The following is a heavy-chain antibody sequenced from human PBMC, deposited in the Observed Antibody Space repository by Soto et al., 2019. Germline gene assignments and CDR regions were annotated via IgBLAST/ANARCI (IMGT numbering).Heavy chain of an antibody. J-gene: IGHJ4*02. CDR2: IYSGGST. CDR3: AKPGGQTHYDFWSGYYTGMNYFDY. CDR1: GFTVSNNY. D-gene: IGHD3-3*01. V-gene: IGHV3-53*01. Sequence: HPGGSLRLSCAASGFTVSNNYMSWVRQAPGKGLEWVSLIYSGGSTYYADSVKGRFTISRDNSKNTLYLQMNSLRAEDTAVYYCAKPGGQTHYDFWSGYYTGMNYFDYWGQGTLVTVSS.